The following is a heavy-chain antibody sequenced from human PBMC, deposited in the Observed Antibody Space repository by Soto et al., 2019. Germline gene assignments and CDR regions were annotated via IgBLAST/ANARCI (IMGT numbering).Heavy chain of an antibody. CDR1: GGTFSSYA. D-gene: IGHD5-12*01. V-gene: IGHV1-69*01. J-gene: IGHJ6*02. CDR2: IIPIFGTA. Sequence: QVQLVQSGAEVKKPGSSVKVSCKASGGTFSSYAISWVRQAPGQGLEWMGGIIPIFGTANYAQKFQGRVTITADESTSTAYMELSSLRSEDTAAYYCARNIVATITRYYYGMDVWGQGTTVTVSS. CDR3: ARNIVATITRYYYGMDV.